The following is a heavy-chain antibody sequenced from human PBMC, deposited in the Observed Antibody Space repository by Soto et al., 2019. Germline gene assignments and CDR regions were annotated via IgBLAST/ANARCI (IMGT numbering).Heavy chain of an antibody. J-gene: IGHJ6*02. V-gene: IGHV3-23*01. CDR1: GFTFSSYG. D-gene: IGHD1-7*01. CDR2: ISASGDRT. Sequence: PGGSLRLSCAASGFTFSSYGMHWVRQAPGKGLEWVSSISASGDRTFYADPQKGRFTISRDNSKNTLFLQMDSLRAEDTALYYCSKGIGTTRLYSMDIWGQGITVTVSS. CDR3: SKGIGTTRLYSMDI.